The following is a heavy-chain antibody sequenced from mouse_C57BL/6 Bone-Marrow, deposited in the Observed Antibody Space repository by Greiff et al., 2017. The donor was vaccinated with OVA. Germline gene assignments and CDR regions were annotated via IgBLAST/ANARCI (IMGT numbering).Heavy chain of an antibody. J-gene: IGHJ4*01. Sequence: QVQLQQSGAELARPGASVKLSCKASGYTFTSYGISWVKQRTGQGLEWIGEIYPRSGNTYYNEKFKGKATPTADKSSRTAYMELRSLTSEDSAVYFCARSYDGYPYYAMDYWGQGTSVTVSS. V-gene: IGHV1-81*01. CDR1: GYTFTSYG. CDR2: IYPRSGNT. CDR3: ARSYDGYPYYAMDY. D-gene: IGHD2-3*01.